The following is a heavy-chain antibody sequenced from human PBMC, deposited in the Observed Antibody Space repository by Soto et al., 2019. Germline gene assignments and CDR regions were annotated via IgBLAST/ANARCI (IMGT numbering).Heavy chain of an antibody. CDR3: AREVGYCSGGSCYYYGMDV. CDR2: INSDGSST. D-gene: IGHD2-15*01. CDR1: GFTFSSYW. Sequence: EVQLVESGGGLVQPGGSLRLSCAASGFTFSSYWMHWVRQAPGKGLVWVSRINSDGSSTSYADSVKGRFTISRDNAMNTLYLQMNSLRAEDTAVYYCAREVGYCSGGSCYYYGMDVWGQGTTVTVSS. V-gene: IGHV3-74*01. J-gene: IGHJ6*02.